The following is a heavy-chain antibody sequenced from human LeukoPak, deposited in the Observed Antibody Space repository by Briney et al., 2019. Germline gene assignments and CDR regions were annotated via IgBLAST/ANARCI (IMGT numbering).Heavy chain of an antibody. CDR1: GGSISSGGYY. CDR3: ASAATVVTLRAHGWFDP. J-gene: IGHJ5*02. Sequence: PSQTLSLTCTVSGGSISSGGYYWSWIRQPPGKGLEWIGYIYHSGSTYYNPSLKSRVTISVDRSKNQLSLKLTSVTAADTAVYYCASAATVVTLRAHGWFDPWGQGTLVTVSS. V-gene: IGHV4-30-2*01. CDR2: IYHSGST. D-gene: IGHD4-23*01.